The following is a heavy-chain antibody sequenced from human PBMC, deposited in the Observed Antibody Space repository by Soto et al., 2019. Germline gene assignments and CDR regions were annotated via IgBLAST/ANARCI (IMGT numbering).Heavy chain of an antibody. D-gene: IGHD3-10*02. V-gene: IGHV4-39*01. CDR2: IFHSGST. CDR3: ASLMYGGNSFPLDY. CDR1: GSSITNSDYY. Sequence: SETLSLTCTVSGSSITNSDYYWGWIRQPPGKGLEWIGSIFHSGSTYYNPSLKSRVTLSVDTSKNQFSLNLTSVTAADTAVYYCASLMYGGNSFPLDYWGQGTLVTV. J-gene: IGHJ4*02.